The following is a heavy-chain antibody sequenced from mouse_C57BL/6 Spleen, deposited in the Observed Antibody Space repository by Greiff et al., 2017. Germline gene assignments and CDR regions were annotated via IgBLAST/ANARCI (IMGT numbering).Heavy chain of an antibody. Sequence: VHVKQSGAELVRPGASVKLSCTASGFNIKDDYMHWVKQRPEQGLEWIGWIDPENGDTEDASKFQGKATITADTSSNTAYLQLSSLTSEDTAVYYCTTSELREYYFDYWGQGTTLTVSS. V-gene: IGHV14-4*01. CDR2: IDPENGDT. D-gene: IGHD1-1*01. CDR1: GFNIKDDY. J-gene: IGHJ2*01. CDR3: TTSELREYYFDY.